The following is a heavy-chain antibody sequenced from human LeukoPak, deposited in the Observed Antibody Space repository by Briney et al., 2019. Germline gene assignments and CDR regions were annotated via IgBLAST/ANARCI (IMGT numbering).Heavy chain of an antibody. D-gene: IGHD1-26*01. CDR1: GYIFISYY. J-gene: IGHJ4*02. V-gene: IGHV1-46*01. CDR3: ARSFIVGGTSGYYFKY. CDR2: INPSGGRT. Sequence: ASLKVSCKASGYIFISYYMHWGRQAPGQGREWRGIINPSGGRTSYAQKVQGRVTMTRDKSTSTVYMELSSLRSEDTAVYYCARSFIVGGTSGYYFKYWGQGTLVTVSS.